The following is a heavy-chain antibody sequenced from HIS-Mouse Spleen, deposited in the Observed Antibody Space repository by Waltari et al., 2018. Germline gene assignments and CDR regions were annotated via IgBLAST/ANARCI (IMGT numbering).Heavy chain of an antibody. V-gene: IGHV3-30*18. Sequence: QVQLVESGGGVVQPGRSLRLSCAASVFTFRRSVMHWVREAPGKGLEWVAVISYDGSNKYYADSVKGRFTISRDNSKNTLYLQMNSLRAEDTAVYYCAKASSGWLDYWGQGTLVTVSS. CDR2: ISYDGSNK. CDR3: AKASSGWLDY. D-gene: IGHD6-19*01. J-gene: IGHJ4*02. CDR1: VFTFRRSV.